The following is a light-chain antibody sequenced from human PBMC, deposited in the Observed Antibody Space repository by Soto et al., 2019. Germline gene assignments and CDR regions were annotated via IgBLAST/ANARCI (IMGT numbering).Light chain of an antibody. CDR1: QSVSSSY. Sequence: EIVLTQSPCTLSLSPGERATLSCRASQSVSSSYLAWYQQKPGQAPRLLIYGASIRATGIPDRFSGSGSGTDFTLTISRLEPEDFAVYYCQQYGSSQSFGQGTKVEI. V-gene: IGKV3-20*01. J-gene: IGKJ1*01. CDR3: QQYGSSQS. CDR2: GAS.